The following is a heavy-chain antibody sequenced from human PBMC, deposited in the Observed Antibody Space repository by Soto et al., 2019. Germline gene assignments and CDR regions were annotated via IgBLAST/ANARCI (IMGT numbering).Heavy chain of an antibody. V-gene: IGHV3-23*01. CDR2: ISSITDSL. J-gene: IGHJ4*02. D-gene: IGHD2-8*01. CDR1: VFSFSSYT. CDR3: ARESTHHLGYCTNGVCNNDD. Sequence: GPLRLSGAASVFSFSSYTMSWIRQAPGKGLEWVSAISSITDSLYYADSVKGRFTLSRDNSRNTLYLQMNSLRADDTAVYYCARESTHHLGYCTNGVCNNDDWGQGTLVTVSS.